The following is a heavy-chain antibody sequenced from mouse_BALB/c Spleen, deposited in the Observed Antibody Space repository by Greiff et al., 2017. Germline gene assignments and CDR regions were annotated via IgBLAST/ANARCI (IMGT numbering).Heavy chain of an antibody. Sequence: EVKLMESGGGLVQPGGSRKLSCAASGFTFSSFGMHWVRQAPEKGLEWVAYISSGSSTIYYIDTVKGRFTISRDNPKNTLFLQMTSLRSEDTAMYYRARSHRYDGLDYWGQGTTLTVSS. D-gene: IGHD2-14*01. V-gene: IGHV5-17*02. CDR2: ISSGSSTI. CDR1: GFTFSSFG. CDR3: ARSHRYDGLDY. J-gene: IGHJ2*01.